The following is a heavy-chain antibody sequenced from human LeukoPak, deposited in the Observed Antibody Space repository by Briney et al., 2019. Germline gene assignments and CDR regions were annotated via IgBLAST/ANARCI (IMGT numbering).Heavy chain of an antibody. CDR3: ARQYSTASYHAVGN. V-gene: IGHV1-2*02. Sequence: ASVKVSCKASGYTFTGYYMHWVRQAPGQGLEWMGWINPNSGGTNYAQKFQGRVTMTRDTSISTAYMELSRLRSDDTAVYYCARQYSTASYHAVGNWGQGTLVTVSS. CDR1: GYTFTGYY. CDR2: INPNSGGT. D-gene: IGHD2-2*01. J-gene: IGHJ4*02.